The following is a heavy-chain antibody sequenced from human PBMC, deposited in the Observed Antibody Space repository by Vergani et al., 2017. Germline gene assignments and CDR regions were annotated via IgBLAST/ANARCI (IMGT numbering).Heavy chain of an antibody. CDR1: ESTFSSYV. V-gene: IGHV3-23*01. CDR2: IGVSGDAT. CDR3: AKEGHTSGKCEAYDY. Sequence: EVQLLESGGGLVQPGGSLRLSCVASESTFSSYVMTWVRQAPGKGLDWVSAIGVSGDATPYADSAKGLFTISRDNSKNTLYLQMDGLRAEDTAVYYCAKEGHTSGKCEAYDYWGQGTLVTVSS. D-gene: IGHD2-15*01. J-gene: IGHJ4*02.